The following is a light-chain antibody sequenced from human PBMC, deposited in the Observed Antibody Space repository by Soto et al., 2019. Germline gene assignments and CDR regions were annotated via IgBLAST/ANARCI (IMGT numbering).Light chain of an antibody. V-gene: IGKV3-20*01. J-gene: IGKJ3*01. CDR3: QQYGEGIFT. CDR1: QSVSSSY. CDR2: GAS. Sequence: EIVLTQSPGTLSLSPGERATLSCRASQSVSSSYLAWYQQKPGQAPRLLIFGASSRATGIPDRFSGSGSGTDFHLTISRLEPEDFAVYYCQQYGEGIFTFGPGTKVDIK.